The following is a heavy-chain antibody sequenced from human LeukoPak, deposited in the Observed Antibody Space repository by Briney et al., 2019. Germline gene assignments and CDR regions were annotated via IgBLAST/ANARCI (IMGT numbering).Heavy chain of an antibody. CDR2: IVVGSGNT. J-gene: IGHJ6*02. CDR3: AADLGGIAAGNYGMDV. D-gene: IGHD6-13*01. V-gene: IGHV1-58*02. Sequence: ASVKVSCKASGFTFTSSAMQWVRQARGQRLEWIGCIVVGSGNTNYAQKFQERVTITRDMSTSTAYMELSSLRSEDTAVYYCAADLGGIAAGNYGMDVWGQGTTVTVSS. CDR1: GFTFTSSA.